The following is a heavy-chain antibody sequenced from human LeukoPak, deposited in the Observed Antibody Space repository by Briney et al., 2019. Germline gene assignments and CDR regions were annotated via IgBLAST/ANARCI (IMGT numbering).Heavy chain of an antibody. D-gene: IGHD6-19*01. CDR1: GFTFSSYG. V-gene: IGHV3-30*03. CDR3: ARYGVGRGWYYAFDI. J-gene: IGHJ3*02. Sequence: GGSLRLSCAASGFTFSSYGMHWVRQAPGKGLEWVAVTSYDGSNKYYADSVKGRFTISRDNSKNTLYLQMNSLRAEDTAMYYCARYGVGRGWYYAFDIWGQGTMVTVSS. CDR2: TSYDGSNK.